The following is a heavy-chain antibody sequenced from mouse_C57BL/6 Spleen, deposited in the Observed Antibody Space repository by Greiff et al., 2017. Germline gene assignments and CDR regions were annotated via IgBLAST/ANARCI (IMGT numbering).Heavy chain of an antibody. J-gene: IGHJ4*01. D-gene: IGHD2-2*01. Sequence: VQGVESGAELVRPGTSVKVSCKASGYAFTNYLIEWVKQRPGQGLEWIGVINPGSGGTNYNEKFKGKATLTADKSSSTAYMQLSSLTSEDSAVYFCARSPMVNAMDYWGQGTSVTVSS. CDR3: ARSPMVNAMDY. CDR1: GYAFTNYL. CDR2: INPGSGGT. V-gene: IGHV1-54*01.